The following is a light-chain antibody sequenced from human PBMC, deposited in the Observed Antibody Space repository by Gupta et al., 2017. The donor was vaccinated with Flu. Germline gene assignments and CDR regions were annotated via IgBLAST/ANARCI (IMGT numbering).Light chain of an antibody. J-gene: IGKJ1*01. CDR3: QQYGDSTPWP. V-gene: IGKV3-20*01. CDR2: GAS. CDR1: QSVPNNY. Sequence: EMVLSQSPGTLSLSPGERAALSCRASQSVPNNYVAWYRQKPDQVPRLLIYGASNRATGIPDRFSGSGSGTDFTLTINGLEPEDFAVYYCQQYGDSTPWPFGQGTKVEIK.